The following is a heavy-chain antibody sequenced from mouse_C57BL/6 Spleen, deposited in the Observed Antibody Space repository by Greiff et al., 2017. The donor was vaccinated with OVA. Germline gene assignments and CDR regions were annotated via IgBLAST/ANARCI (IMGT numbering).Heavy chain of an antibody. CDR3: ARRGGRGDYAMDY. D-gene: IGHD3-3*01. Sequence: VQLVESGPGLVQPSQSLSIPCTVSGFSLTSYGVHWVRQSPGKGLEWLGVIWSGGSTDYNAAFISRLSISKDNSKSQVFFKMNSLQADDTAIDYCARRGGRGDYAMDYWGQGTSVTVSS. CDR2: IWSGGST. J-gene: IGHJ4*01. V-gene: IGHV2-2*01. CDR1: GFSLTSYG.